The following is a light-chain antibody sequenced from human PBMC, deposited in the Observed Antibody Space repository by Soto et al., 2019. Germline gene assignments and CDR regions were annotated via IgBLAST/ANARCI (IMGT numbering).Light chain of an antibody. J-gene: IGKJ2*01. V-gene: IGKV1-27*01. CDR2: SAS. CDR1: QGIGSN. CDR3: QKYDSAPYT. Sequence: DIQMTQSPSSLSASVGDRVTITCRASQGIGSNLAWYQQKPGKVPKLLLFSASTLQSGVPSRFSGSGSGTDFTLTISSLQPEDVATYYCQKYDSAPYTFGQGTKLDIK.